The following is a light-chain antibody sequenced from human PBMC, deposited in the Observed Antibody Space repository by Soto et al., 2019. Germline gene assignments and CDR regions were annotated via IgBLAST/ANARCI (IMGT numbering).Light chain of an antibody. V-gene: IGLV2-23*01. J-gene: IGLJ1*01. CDR3: SSYAGSIFYV. Sequence: QSALTQPASVSGSPGQSITISCTGTSSDVGSYNLVSWYQQHPGKAPKLMIYEGSKRPSGVSNRFSGSKSGNTASLTISGLQAEEEADYYCSSYAGSIFYVFGPRTKVTVL. CDR1: SSDVGSYNL. CDR2: EGS.